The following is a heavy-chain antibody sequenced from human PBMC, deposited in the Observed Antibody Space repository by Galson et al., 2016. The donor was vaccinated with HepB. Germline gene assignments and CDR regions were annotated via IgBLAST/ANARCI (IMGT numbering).Heavy chain of an antibody. CDR3: ATSGTPPAALDI. D-gene: IGHD1-14*01. CDR1: GYTFTGYY. V-gene: IGHV1-2*04. J-gene: IGHJ3*02. CDR2: INPNSGGT. Sequence: SVKVSCKASGYTFTGYYLHRVRQAPGQGLEWMGWINPNSGGTNYAQNFQGWVTMTRDTSISTSYMELSRLRSDDTAVYYCATSGTPPAALDIWGQGTMVTVSS.